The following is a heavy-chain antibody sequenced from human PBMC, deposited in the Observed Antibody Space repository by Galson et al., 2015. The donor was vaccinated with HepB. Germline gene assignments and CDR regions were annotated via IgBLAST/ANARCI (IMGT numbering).Heavy chain of an antibody. CDR3: AKGSRYCSSTNCYLGDY. CDR1: GFTLSDYA. CDR2: ISSAGTNE. Sequence: SLRLSCAASGFTLSDYAMHWVRQAPGKGLEWVAVISSAGTNEYYADSVKGRFTISRDNSKNTLYLQMNGLKPEDTAVYYCAKGSRYCSSTNCYLGDYWGQGTLVTVSS. J-gene: IGHJ4*02. D-gene: IGHD2-2*01. V-gene: IGHV3-30*18.